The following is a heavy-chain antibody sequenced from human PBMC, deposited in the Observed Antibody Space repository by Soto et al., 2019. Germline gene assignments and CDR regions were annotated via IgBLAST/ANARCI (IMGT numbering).Heavy chain of an antibody. CDR2: TTASGATT. CDR3: APTLSHLGRYDFWSGSSD. CDR1: GFTFSNYA. V-gene: IGHV3-23*01. J-gene: IGHJ4*02. Sequence: GGSLRLSCAASGFTFSNYAMKWVRQAPGKGLEWVSATTASGATTYYADSVKGRFTMSRDNSKNTLYLQMNSLTAEDTAVYYCAPTLSHLGRYDFWSGSSDWGQGTLVTVSS. D-gene: IGHD3-3*01.